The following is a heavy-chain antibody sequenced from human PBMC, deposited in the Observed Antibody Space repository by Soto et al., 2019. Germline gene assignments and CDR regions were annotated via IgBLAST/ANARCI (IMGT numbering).Heavy chain of an antibody. D-gene: IGHD5-18*01. CDR3: ARAGGYSDRALGNEWWYCEP. J-gene: IGHJ2*01. CDR2: IYNTGST. CDR1: GGSISRYY. Sequence: PSETLSLTCSVSGGSISRYYWSWIRQPAGKGLEWIGRIYNTGSTNYNPSLKSRVTMSVDTSKNQFSLRLKSVTAADTAVYYCARAGGYSDRALGNEWWYCEPWGGGYMVIVSA. V-gene: IGHV4-4*07.